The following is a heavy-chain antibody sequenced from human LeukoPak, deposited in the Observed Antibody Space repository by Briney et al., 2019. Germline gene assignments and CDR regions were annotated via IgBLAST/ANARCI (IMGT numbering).Heavy chain of an antibody. J-gene: IGHJ5*02. CDR3: AKRRHYYGSGDYYRDP. CDR1: GFTFSSYA. D-gene: IGHD3-10*01. CDR2: ISGSGTNT. Sequence: GGSLRLSCAASGFTFSSYAMSWVRQAPGEGLEWVSSISGSGTNTYYADSVKGRFTISRDNSRNLLFLQMSSLRVEDTAVYYCAKRRHYYGSGDYYRDPWGQGTLVTVSS. V-gene: IGHV3-23*01.